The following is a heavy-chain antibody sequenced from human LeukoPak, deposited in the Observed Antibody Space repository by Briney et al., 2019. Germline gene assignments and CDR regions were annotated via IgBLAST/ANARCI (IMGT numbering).Heavy chain of an antibody. D-gene: IGHD3-10*01. CDR1: GGSISSDGYW. V-gene: IGHV4-31*03. Sequence: SQTLSLTCTVSGGSISSDGYWWSWIRQHPGKGLEWIGYIYYSGTTYYNPSRKSRVTISVDTSKNQFSLKLSSVTAADTAVYYCARLRSWSFDYWGQGTLVTVSS. CDR3: ARLRSWSFDY. CDR2: IYYSGTT. J-gene: IGHJ4*02.